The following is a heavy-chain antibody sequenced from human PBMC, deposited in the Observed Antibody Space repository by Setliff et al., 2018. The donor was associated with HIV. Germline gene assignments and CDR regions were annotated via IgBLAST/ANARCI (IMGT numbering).Heavy chain of an antibody. CDR1: GGSMSSGSYS. CDR3: ARARTIGVSAVFFDP. V-gene: IGHV4-61*09. Sequence: SETLSLTCTVSGGSMSSGSYSWTWLRQPAGKEPELIGHVYVGGTVIYNPSLASRLTISIVPSKNQFSLDLRSVTAADTAKYYCARARTIGVSAVFFDPWGQGIPVTVSS. J-gene: IGHJ5*02. D-gene: IGHD3-3*01. CDR2: VYVGGTV.